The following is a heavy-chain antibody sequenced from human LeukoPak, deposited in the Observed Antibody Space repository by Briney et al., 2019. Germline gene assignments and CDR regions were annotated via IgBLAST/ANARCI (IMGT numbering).Heavy chain of an antibody. J-gene: IGHJ3*02. CDR2: IIPIFGTA. V-gene: IGHV1-69*13. CDR3: ASTYYYDSSGYSDAFDI. CDR1: GGTFSSYA. Sequence: SVKVSCKASGGTFSSYAISWVRQAPGQGLEWMGGIIPIFGTANYAQKFQGRVTITADGSTSTAYMELSSLRSEDTAVYYCASTYYYDSSGYSDAFDIWGQGTMVTVSS. D-gene: IGHD3-22*01.